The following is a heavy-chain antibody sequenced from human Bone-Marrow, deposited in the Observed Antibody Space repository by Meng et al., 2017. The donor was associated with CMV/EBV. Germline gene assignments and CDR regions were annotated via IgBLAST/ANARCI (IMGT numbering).Heavy chain of an antibody. CDR1: GFTYSSYW. V-gene: IGHV3-7*03. CDR3: SSDLGGLCLVRGSSNWFDA. Sequence: GESLKIHCAGSGFTYSSYWMSWVRQAPGKGLEWVANIKQDGSEKYYVDSVKGGFTISRDNDKNSPYLQMYSLRADDTALYYCSSDLGGLCLVRGSSNWFDAWGQGTLVTFSS. D-gene: IGHD6-19*01. J-gene: IGHJ5*02. CDR2: IKQDGSEK.